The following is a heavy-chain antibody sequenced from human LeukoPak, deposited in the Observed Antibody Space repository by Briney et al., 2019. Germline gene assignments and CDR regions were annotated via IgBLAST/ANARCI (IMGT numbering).Heavy chain of an antibody. J-gene: IGHJ4*02. Sequence: PSETLSPTCTVSGGSISSYYWSWIRQPPGKGLEWIGYIYYSGSTNYNPSLKSRVTISVDTSKNQFSLKLSSVTAADTAVYYCARRGYSYGPFDYWGQGTLVTVSS. CDR1: GGSISSYY. D-gene: IGHD5-18*01. CDR2: IYYSGST. CDR3: ARRGYSYGPFDY. V-gene: IGHV4-59*08.